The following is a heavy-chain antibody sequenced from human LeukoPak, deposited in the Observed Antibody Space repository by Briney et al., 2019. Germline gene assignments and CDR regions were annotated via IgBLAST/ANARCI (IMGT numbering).Heavy chain of an antibody. CDR2: IKQDGSEK. CDR3: ARDWQWQQLDGDAFDI. V-gene: IGHV3-7*04. D-gene: IGHD6-13*01. Sequence: GGSLRLSCAASGFTFSGYWMSWVRQAPGKGLEWVANIKQDGSEKYYVDSVKGRFTISRDYAKNSLFLQMNSLRAEDTAVYYCARDWQWQQLDGDAFDIWGQGTMVTVSS. J-gene: IGHJ3*02. CDR1: GFTFSGYW.